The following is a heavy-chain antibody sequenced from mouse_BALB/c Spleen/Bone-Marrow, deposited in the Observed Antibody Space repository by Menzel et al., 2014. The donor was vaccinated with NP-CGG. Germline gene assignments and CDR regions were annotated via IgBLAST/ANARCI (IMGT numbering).Heavy chain of an antibody. J-gene: IGHJ3*01. D-gene: IGHD2-2*01. Sequence: VKLQESGAELAKPGASVKMSCKTSGYTFTSYWMHWVKQRPGQGLEWIGYINPSTGYTEYNQKFKDKATLTADKSSSTAYMQLSSLTSEDSAVYYCARSSGYDGFAYWGQGTLVTVSA. CDR3: ARSSGYDGFAY. CDR1: GYTFTSYW. CDR2: INPSTGYT. V-gene: IGHV1-7*01.